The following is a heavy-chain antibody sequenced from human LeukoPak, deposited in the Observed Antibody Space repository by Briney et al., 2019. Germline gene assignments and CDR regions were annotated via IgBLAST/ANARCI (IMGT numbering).Heavy chain of an antibody. CDR2: IFHSGTT. CDR3: ARAPLPHYAMDV. Sequence: PSETLSLTCGVSRGSFSSGGYSWSWIRQPPGRGLEWIGYIFHSGTTYYNPSLKSRVTISADRSKNQFSLNLSSVTAADTAVYYCARAPLPHYAMDVWGPGTTVTVSS. D-gene: IGHD1-14*01. V-gene: IGHV4-30-2*01. J-gene: IGHJ6*02. CDR1: RGSFSSGGYS.